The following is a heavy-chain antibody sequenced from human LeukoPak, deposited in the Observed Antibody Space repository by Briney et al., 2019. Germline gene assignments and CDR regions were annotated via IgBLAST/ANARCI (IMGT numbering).Heavy chain of an antibody. J-gene: IGHJ4*02. CDR1: GFTFRSYG. CDR2: IRSDGSTE. V-gene: IGHV3-30*02. CDR3: AKDSDYGLAGDGY. D-gene: IGHD4-17*01. Sequence: GGSLRLSCAASGFTFRSYGMHWVRQAPGKGLEWAAFIRSDGSTEYYADSVTGRFIISRDNPKNTLYLLMNSLRSEDRAVYYCAKDSDYGLAGDGYWGQGTLVTVSS.